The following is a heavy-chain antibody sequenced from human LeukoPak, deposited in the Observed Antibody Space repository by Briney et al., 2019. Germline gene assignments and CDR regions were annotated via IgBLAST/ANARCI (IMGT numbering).Heavy chain of an antibody. D-gene: IGHD2-15*01. Sequence: SETLSLTCSVSGGSISSYYWSWIRQPPGKGLEWIGYIYYSGGTNYSPSLQSRLTISVDTSKNQFSLKLSSVTAADTAVYYCARLGGGGFFIYWGQGTLVTVSS. CDR1: GGSISSYY. V-gene: IGHV4-59*08. CDR2: IYYSGGT. CDR3: ARLGGGGFFIY. J-gene: IGHJ4*02.